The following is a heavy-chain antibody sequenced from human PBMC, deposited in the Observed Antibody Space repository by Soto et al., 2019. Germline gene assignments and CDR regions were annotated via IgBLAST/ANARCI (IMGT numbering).Heavy chain of an antibody. CDR2: IWSDGNNR. V-gene: IGHV3-33*01. CDR3: VRGDNWNDAASDY. Sequence: QVQLVESGGGVVQPGRSLRLSCAASGFMFSNHGMHWVRQAPGKGLEWVAVIWSDGNNRYYADSVKGRFTISRDNSKNTVYPQMNSLRAEDTAVYYCVRGDNWNDAASDYWGQGTLVTVSS. CDR1: GFMFSNHG. J-gene: IGHJ4*02. D-gene: IGHD1-1*01.